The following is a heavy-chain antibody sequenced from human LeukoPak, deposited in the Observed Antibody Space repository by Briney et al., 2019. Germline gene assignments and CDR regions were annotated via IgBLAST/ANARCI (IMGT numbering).Heavy chain of an antibody. J-gene: IGHJ2*01. V-gene: IGHV1-69*04. CDR1: GGTFSSYA. CDR2: IIPILGIA. D-gene: IGHD3-22*01. Sequence: SVKVSCKASGGTFSSYAISWVRQAPGQGLEWMGRIIPILGIANYAQKFQGRVTITADKSTSTAYMELSSLRSEDTAVYYCARDQGAYYYDSSGYYYAWYFDLWGRGTLVTVSS. CDR3: ARDQGAYYYDSSGYYYAWYFDL.